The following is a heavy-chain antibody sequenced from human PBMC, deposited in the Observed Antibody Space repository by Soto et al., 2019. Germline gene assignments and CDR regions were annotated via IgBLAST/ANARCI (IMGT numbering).Heavy chain of an antibody. Sequence: QVQLVQSGAEVKKPGASVKVSCKASGYTFTSYGIHWVRQAPGQRLEWMGWINAGNGNTKYSQKFQGRVTITRDTSANTDYMELNSLRSEDKDVYYCARGYPFPFDPWGQGTLVTVSS. J-gene: IGHJ5*02. D-gene: IGHD1-26*01. V-gene: IGHV1-3*01. CDR3: ARGYPFPFDP. CDR2: INAGNGNT. CDR1: GYTFTSYG.